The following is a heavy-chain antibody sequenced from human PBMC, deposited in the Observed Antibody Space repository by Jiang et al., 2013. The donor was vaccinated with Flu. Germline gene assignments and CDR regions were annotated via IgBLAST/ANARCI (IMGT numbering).Heavy chain of an antibody. D-gene: IGHD2-2*01. CDR3: ARASSDCSTISCPFDY. J-gene: IGHJ4*02. CDR2: IIPIFGTA. CDR1: GGTFSSYA. V-gene: IGHV1-69*06. Sequence: SGAEVKKTGSSVKVSCKTSGGTFSSYAISWVRQAPGQGLEWMGGIIPIFGTANYAQKFQGRVTIAADKSTSTAYMELSSLRSEDTAIYYCARASSDCSTISCPFDYWGQGTLVTISS.